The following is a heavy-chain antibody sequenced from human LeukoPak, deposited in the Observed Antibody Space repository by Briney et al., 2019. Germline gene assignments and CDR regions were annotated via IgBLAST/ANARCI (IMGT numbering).Heavy chain of an antibody. V-gene: IGHV4-59*01. D-gene: IGHD2-2*01. J-gene: IGHJ6*03. Sequence: PSETLSLTCTVSGGSISSYYWSWIRQPPGKGLEWIGYIYYSGSTNYNPSLKSRVTISVDTSKNQFSLKLSSVTAADTAVYYCARDLGYCSSTSCWYYMDVWGKGTTVTVSS. CDR3: ARDLGYCSSTSCWYYMDV. CDR2: IYYSGST. CDR1: GGSISSYY.